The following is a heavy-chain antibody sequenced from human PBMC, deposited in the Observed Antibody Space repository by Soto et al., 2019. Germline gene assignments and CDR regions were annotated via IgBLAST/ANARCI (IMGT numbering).Heavy chain of an antibody. Sequence: EVQLVESGGGLVKPGGSLRLSCAVSGFTFNSYSMNWVRQAPGKGLEWVSSISSFSNYMYYTDSVKGRFTISRDNARNSLYLPMHSLRAEDTAVYYCARAWCYSRTTPTPTASDMHVWGQGTTVTVSS. J-gene: IGHJ6*02. D-gene: IGHD6-13*01. CDR2: ISSFSNYM. CDR3: ARAWCYSRTTPTPTASDMHV. CDR1: GFTFNSYS. V-gene: IGHV3-21*01.